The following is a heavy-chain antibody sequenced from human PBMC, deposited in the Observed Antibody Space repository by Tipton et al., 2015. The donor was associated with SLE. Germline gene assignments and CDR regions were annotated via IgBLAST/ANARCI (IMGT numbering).Heavy chain of an antibody. CDR2: ISYDGSNK. V-gene: IGHV3-30-3*01. CDR1: GFTFSSYA. D-gene: IGHD3-3*01. J-gene: IGHJ3*01. CDR3: ARDVSQIFGDLGDHAFDV. Sequence: SLRLSCAASGFTFSSYAMHWVRQAPGKGLEWVAVISYDGSNKYYADSVKGRFTISRDNSKNTLYLQMNSLRAEDTAVYYCARDVSQIFGDLGDHAFDVWGQGTMVTVSS.